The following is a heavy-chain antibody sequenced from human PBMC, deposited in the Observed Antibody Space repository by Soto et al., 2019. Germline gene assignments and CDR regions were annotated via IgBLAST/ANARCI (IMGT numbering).Heavy chain of an antibody. CDR3: AKEEPYYDDSSGYYLDY. D-gene: IGHD3-22*01. Sequence: GGSLRLSCSASGFTFSTYWMSWVRQAPGKGLEWVANIKQDGSEKYYVDSVKGRFTISRDNAKNSLYLQMNSLRAEDTAVYYCAKEEPYYDDSSGYYLDYWGQGTLVTVSS. CDR1: GFTFSTYW. CDR2: IKQDGSEK. V-gene: IGHV3-7*01. J-gene: IGHJ4*02.